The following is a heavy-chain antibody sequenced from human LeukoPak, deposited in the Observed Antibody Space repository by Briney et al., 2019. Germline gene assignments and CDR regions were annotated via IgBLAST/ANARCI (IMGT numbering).Heavy chain of an antibody. CDR3: ARVWGDYKHVFDF. D-gene: IGHD4-17*01. CDR1: GYSFTSYW. CDR2: IEPGDSDT. J-gene: IGHJ4*02. V-gene: IGHV5-51*01. Sequence: GGSLQISCQGSGYSFTSYWLAWVRQQPGKGLEWMGIIEPGDSDTRYSPSFQGQVTISADKSISTAYLQWSSLEASDTAVYYFARVWGDYKHVFDFWGPGALVTVSS.